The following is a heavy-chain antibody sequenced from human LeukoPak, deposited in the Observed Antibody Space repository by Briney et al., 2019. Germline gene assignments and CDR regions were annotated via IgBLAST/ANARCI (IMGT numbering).Heavy chain of an antibody. CDR2: IYYSGST. CDR3: ARDGTLRFLEWLSDEGNWFDP. Sequence: ASETLSLTCTVSGGSISSSIYYWGWIRQPPGKGLEWIGRIYYSGSTYYNPSLKSRFTISVDTSKNQFSLKLSSVTAADTGVYYCARDGTLRFLEWLSDEGNWFDPWGQGTLVTVSS. J-gene: IGHJ5*02. V-gene: IGHV4-39*07. D-gene: IGHD3-3*01. CDR1: GGSISSSIYY.